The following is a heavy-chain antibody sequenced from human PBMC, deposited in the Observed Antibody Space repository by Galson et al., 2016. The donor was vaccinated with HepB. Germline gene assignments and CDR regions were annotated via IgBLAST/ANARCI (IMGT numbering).Heavy chain of an antibody. CDR1: GFTFSSFA. CDR3: AKDLFGQRSASFPHRYGMDV. Sequence: SLRLSCAASGFTFSSFAMSWVRQAPGRGLEWVSSMSGSGGATAYADSVKGRITISRDNSKNVVYLQMSSLRAEDTAVYYCAKDLFGQRSASFPHRYGMDVWGQGTTVIVSS. CDR2: MSGSGGAT. D-gene: IGHD3-10*01. J-gene: IGHJ6*02. V-gene: IGHV3-23*01.